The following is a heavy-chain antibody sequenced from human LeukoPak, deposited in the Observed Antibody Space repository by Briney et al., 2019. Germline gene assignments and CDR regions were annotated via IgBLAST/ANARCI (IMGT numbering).Heavy chain of an antibody. J-gene: IGHJ5*02. CDR2: IRSKANKYAT. CDR1: GVTFSGSS. Sequence: GGSLRLSSAASGVTFSGSSIHRVRWLSGKGLEWVGRIRSKANKYATAYAASVKGRFSISRDDSKNTAYLQMNSLKTDDTAVYYCTDYLTWGQGTLVTVSS. CDR3: TDYLT. V-gene: IGHV3-73*01. D-gene: IGHD2/OR15-2a*01.